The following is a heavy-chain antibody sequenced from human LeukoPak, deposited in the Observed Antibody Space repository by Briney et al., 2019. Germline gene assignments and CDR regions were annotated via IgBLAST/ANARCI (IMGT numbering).Heavy chain of an antibody. J-gene: IGHJ4*02. Sequence: GGSLRLSCAASGFIFSDYGMHWVRQAPGKGLEWVAFIRYDGSDRYYLDSVKGRFTISRDSSKNTVYLQMNSLRAEDTAVYYCAKEGTASKPSDLDYWGQGTLVTVSS. CDR3: AKEGTASKPSDLDY. V-gene: IGHV3-30*02. CDR2: IRYDGSDR. CDR1: GFIFSDYG. D-gene: IGHD1/OR15-1a*01.